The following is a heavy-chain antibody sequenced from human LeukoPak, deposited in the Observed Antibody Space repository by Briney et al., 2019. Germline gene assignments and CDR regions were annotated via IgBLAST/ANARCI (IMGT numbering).Heavy chain of an antibody. CDR2: IFPSGGEI. CDR1: GFTFSDYY. Sequence: GGSLRLSCAASGFTFSDYYMSWVRQAPGKGLEWASSIFPSGGEIHYADSVRGRFTISRDNSKSTLSLQMNSLRAEDTAIYYCATYRQVLLPFESWGQGTLVTVSS. V-gene: IGHV3-23*01. D-gene: IGHD2-8*02. J-gene: IGHJ4*02. CDR3: ATYRQVLLPFES.